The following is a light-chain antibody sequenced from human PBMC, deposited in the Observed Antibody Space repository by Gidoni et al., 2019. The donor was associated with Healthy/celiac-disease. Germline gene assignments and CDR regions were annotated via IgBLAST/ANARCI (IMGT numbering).Light chain of an antibody. J-gene: IGKJ4*01. CDR3: QQRSNWPPLT. CDR2: DAS. Sequence: EIVLTQSPAILSLSPGERATLSCRASQSVSSYLAWYQQKPGQAPRLLIYDASNRATGIPARFSGSGSGTDFTLTISSLEPEDFAVYYCQQRSNWPPLTFGGGTKVEMK. V-gene: IGKV3-11*01. CDR1: QSVSSY.